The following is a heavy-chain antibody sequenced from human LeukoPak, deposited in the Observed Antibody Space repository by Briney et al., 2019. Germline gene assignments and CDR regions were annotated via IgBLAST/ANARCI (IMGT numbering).Heavy chain of an antibody. Sequence: GASVKVSCKASGGTFISYAISWVRQASGQGLEWMGGIIPIFGTANYAQKFQGRVTITADESTSTAYMELSSLRSEDTAVYYCARASQSYDHNWYFDLWGRGTLVTVSS. V-gene: IGHV1-69*13. CDR1: GGTFISYA. J-gene: IGHJ2*01. CDR2: IIPIFGTA. D-gene: IGHD5-12*01. CDR3: ARASQSYDHNWYFDL.